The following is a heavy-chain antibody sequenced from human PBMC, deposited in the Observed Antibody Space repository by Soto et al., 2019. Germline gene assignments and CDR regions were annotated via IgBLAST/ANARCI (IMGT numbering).Heavy chain of an antibody. D-gene: IGHD2-2*01. V-gene: IGHV1-69*04. CDR1: GGTFSSYT. CDR2: IIPILGIA. CDR3: AREEGYYSSTSCYHPPDY. Sequence: SVKVSCKASGGTFSSYTISWVRQAPGQGLEWMGRIIPILGIANYAQKFQGRVTITADKSTSTAYMELSSLRSEDTAVYYCAREEGYYSSTSCYHPPDYWGQGTLVTVSS. J-gene: IGHJ4*02.